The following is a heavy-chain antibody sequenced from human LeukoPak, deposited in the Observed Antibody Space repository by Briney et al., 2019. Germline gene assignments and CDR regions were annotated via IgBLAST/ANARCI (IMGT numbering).Heavy chain of an antibody. CDR1: GGSISSYY. J-gene: IGHJ6*03. V-gene: IGHV4-59*01. Sequence: SETLSLTCTVSGGSISSYYWSWIRQPPGKGLEWIGYIYYSGSTNYNPSLKSRVTISVDTSKNQFSLKLSSVTAADTAVYYCARVGPGRYYYSYMDVWGKGTTVTISS. CDR2: IYYSGST. CDR3: ARVGPGRYYYSYMDV.